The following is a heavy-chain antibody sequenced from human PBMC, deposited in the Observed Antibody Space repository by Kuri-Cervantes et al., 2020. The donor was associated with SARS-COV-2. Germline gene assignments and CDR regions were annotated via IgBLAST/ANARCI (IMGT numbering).Heavy chain of an antibody. D-gene: IGHD3-9*01. J-gene: IGHJ3*02. CDR2: ISSSSSYI. Sequence: GGSRRLSCAASGFTFSSYSMNWVRQAAGKGLEWVSSISSSSSYIYYADSVKGRFTISRDNATNSLYLQMSCLRAEDTAVYYCARGPRVYDILTGYYCAFDIWGQGTMVTVSS. CDR1: GFTFSSYS. V-gene: IGHV3-21*01. CDR3: ARGPRVYDILTGYYCAFDI.